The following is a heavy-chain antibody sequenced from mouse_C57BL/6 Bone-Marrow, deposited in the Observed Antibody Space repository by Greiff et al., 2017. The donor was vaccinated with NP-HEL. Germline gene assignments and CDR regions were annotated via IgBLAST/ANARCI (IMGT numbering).Heavy chain of an antibody. Sequence: EVQLQQSGAELVKPGASVKLSCTASGFNIKDYYMHWVQQRTEQGLEWIGRIDPEDGATKSAPKFPGKATITADTSSNTASLQLSSLTSEDTAVYYCAMGGYYDWYFDVWGTGTTVTVAA. CDR1: GFNIKDYY. D-gene: IGHD2-3*01. V-gene: IGHV14-2*01. J-gene: IGHJ1*03. CDR2: IDPEDGAT. CDR3: AMGGYYDWYFDV.